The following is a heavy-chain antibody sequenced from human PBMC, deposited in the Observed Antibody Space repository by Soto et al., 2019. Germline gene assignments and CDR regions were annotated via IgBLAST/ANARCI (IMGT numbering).Heavy chain of an antibody. CDR3: AKDIAVAGLVDY. CDR1: GLTFSSYA. D-gene: IGHD6-19*01. Sequence: TGGSLRLSCAASGLTFSSYAMSWVRQAPGKGLEWVSAISGSGGSTYYADSVKGRFTISRDNSKNTLYLQMNSLRAEDTAVYYCAKDIAVAGLVDYWGQGTLVTVSS. CDR2: ISGSGGST. V-gene: IGHV3-23*01. J-gene: IGHJ4*02.